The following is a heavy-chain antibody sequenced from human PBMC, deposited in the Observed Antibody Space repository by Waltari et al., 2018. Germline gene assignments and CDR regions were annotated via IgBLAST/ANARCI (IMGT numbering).Heavy chain of an antibody. J-gene: IGHJ4*02. V-gene: IGHV3-7*03. CDR1: GFTFSSYW. Sequence: EVQVVESGGGLVQPGGSLRLSCEGSGFTFSSYWMSWVRQAPGKGLEWVGNIKQEGSGRNDVDSVKGRFTISRDNAKNAVFLQMISLRAEDTAVYYCLRDRRGPALFDSWGQGTLVTVSS. CDR3: LRDRRGPALFDS. D-gene: IGHD2-2*01. CDR2: IKQEGSGR.